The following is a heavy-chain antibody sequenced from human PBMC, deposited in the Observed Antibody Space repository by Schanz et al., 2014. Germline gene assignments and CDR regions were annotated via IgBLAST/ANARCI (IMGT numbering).Heavy chain of an antibody. CDR3: AKDAPYPFDL. CDR1: GFNFSDYA. J-gene: IGHJ2*01. Sequence: EVQLLESGGGLVQPGGSLRLSCAASGFNFSDYAMCWVRQAPGKGLEWVSAISASGGTTYYADSVKGRFTISRDNSKNTLYLQMNSLRAEDTAIYYCAKDAPYPFDLWGRGTLITVSS. V-gene: IGHV3-23*01. CDR2: ISASGGTT.